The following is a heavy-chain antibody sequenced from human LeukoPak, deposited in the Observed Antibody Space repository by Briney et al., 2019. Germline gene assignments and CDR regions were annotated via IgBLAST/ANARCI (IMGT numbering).Heavy chain of an antibody. CDR3: ANVAKGRYFFYYMDV. Sequence: ASVRVSCKASGYSINRFGVTWMRQAPGQGLKWIGWISSDNGIPRYADKFQGRVTLTTDTSKTTTYMELRSLRSDDSAVYFCANVAKGRYFFYYMDVWGKGTTVTVSS. CDR1: GYSINRFG. D-gene: IGHD2-15*01. J-gene: IGHJ6*03. V-gene: IGHV1-18*01. CDR2: ISSDNGIP.